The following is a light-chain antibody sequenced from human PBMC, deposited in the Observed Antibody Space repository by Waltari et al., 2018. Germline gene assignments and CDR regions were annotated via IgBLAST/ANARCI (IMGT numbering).Light chain of an antibody. CDR2: GAS. J-gene: IGKJ2*01. V-gene: IGKV3-20*01. Sequence: EIVLTQSPGTLSLSPGHRATLSCSASHSLTKKYLACYQQKPGQAPRLLIYGASSRAAGIPDRFSGSGSGTDFTLTSSRLEPEDSAMYYCQQYGSSVMYTFGQGTKVEIK. CDR3: QQYGSSVMYT. CDR1: HSLTKKY.